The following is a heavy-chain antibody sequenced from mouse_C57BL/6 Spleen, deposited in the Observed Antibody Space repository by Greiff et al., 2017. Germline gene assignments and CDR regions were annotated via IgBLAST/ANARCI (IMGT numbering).Heavy chain of an antibody. V-gene: IGHV1-64*01. Sequence: QVQLQQPGAELVKPGASVKLSCKASGYTFTSYWMHWVKQRPGQGLEWIGMIHPNSGSTNYNEKFKSKATLTVDKSSSTAYMQLSSLTSEDSAVYYCARDYGSHHYYDYWGQGTTLTVSS. J-gene: IGHJ2*01. CDR2: IHPNSGST. D-gene: IGHD1-1*01. CDR1: GYTFTSYW. CDR3: ARDYGSHHYYDY.